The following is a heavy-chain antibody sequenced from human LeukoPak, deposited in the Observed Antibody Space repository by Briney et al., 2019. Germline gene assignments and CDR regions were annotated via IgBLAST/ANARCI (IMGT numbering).Heavy chain of an antibody. CDR3: AREGSVVVVPAAKQGWFDP. V-gene: IGHV4-34*01. D-gene: IGHD2-2*01. J-gene: IGHJ5*02. CDR2: INHSGST. CDR1: GGSFSGYY. Sequence: PSETLSLTCAVYGGSFSGYYWSWIRQPPGKGLEWIGEINHSGSTNYNPSLKSRVTISVDKSKNQFSLKLSSVTAADTAVYYCAREGSVVVVPAAKQGWFDPWGQGTLVTVSS.